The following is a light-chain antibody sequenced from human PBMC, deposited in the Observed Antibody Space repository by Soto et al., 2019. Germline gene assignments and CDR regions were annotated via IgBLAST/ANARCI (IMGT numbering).Light chain of an antibody. J-gene: IGKJ1*01. CDR3: QQSYSTLWT. Sequence: EIQMTQAPSSISASLGDRVTITCRASQGNTNRSAWYQQEPGEAPPLIIDEDSNVQSGVPSRFSSRGSGTDFTITISSLQAEDFATYYCQQSYSTLWTFGQGTNVDIK. CDR1: QGNTNR. V-gene: IGKV1-12*01. CDR2: EDS.